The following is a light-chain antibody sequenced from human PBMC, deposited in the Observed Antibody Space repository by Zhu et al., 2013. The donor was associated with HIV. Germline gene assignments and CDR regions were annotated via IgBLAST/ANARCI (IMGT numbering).Light chain of an antibody. J-gene: IGLJ3*02. CDR2: DIN. CDR3: GTWDSSLSSWV. V-gene: IGLV1-51*01. CDR1: TSNVVMNY. Sequence: QSVLTQPPSVSAAPGQKVTISCSGSTSNVVMNYVSWYQQLPGTAPRLLIYDINQRPSGIPDRFSASRSGTSATLDITAVQTGDEADYYCGTWDSSLSSWVFGGGTKLTVL.